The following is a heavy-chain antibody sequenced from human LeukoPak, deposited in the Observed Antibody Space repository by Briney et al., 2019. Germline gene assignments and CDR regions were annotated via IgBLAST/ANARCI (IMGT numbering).Heavy chain of an antibody. D-gene: IGHD2-21*01. J-gene: IGHJ5*02. CDR3: ARDQQVRSRWLDP. CDR1: GFSFSSSYW. V-gene: IGHV3-7*01. CDR2: IKYDGSEK. Sequence: PGGSLRLSCAASGFSFSSSYWMHWVRQAPGKGREWVANIKYDGSEKFYVDSVKGRFTISRDNAKNSLYLQMNSLRAEDTAMYYCARDQQVRSRWLDPWGQGTLVTVSS.